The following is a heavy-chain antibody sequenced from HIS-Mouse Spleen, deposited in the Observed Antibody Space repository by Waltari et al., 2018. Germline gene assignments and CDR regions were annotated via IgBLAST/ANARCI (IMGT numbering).Heavy chain of an antibody. V-gene: IGHV4-39*01. J-gene: IGHJ4*02. D-gene: IGHD6-19*01. CDR2: IYYSGST. Sequence: QLQLQESGPGLVKPSETLSLTCTVSGGSIRSSSYYWGWIRQPRGKGLEWIGSIYYSGSTYYNPSLKSRVTISVDTSKNQFSLRLSSVTAADTAVYYCARRRGWFDYWGQGTLVTVSS. CDR3: ARRRGWFDY. CDR1: GGSIRSSSYY.